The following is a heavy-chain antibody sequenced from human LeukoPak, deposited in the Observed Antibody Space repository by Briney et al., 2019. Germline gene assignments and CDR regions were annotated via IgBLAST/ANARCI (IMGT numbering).Heavy chain of an antibody. CDR2: ISSSGSTI. CDR3: ARENGSGSYDDAFDI. J-gene: IGHJ3*02. V-gene: IGHV3-48*03. Sequence: GSLRLSCAASGFTFSSYEMNWVRQAPGKGLEWVSYISSSGSTIYYADSVKGRFTISRDNAKNSLYLQMNSLRAEDTAVYYRARENGSGSYDDAFDIWGQGTMVTVSS. CDR1: GFTFSSYE. D-gene: IGHD3-10*01.